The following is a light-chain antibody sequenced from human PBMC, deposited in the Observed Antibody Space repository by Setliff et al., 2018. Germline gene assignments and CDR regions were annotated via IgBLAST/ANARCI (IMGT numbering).Light chain of an antibody. CDR2: DVS. CDR3: CSYAGSYSYV. J-gene: IGLJ1*01. CDR1: SSDVGGYNY. V-gene: IGLV2-11*01. Sequence: ALAQPRSVSGSPGQSVTISCTGTSSDVGGYNYVSWYQQHPGKAPKLMIYDVSKRPSGVPDRFSGSKSGNTASLTISGLQAEDEADYYCCSYAGSYSYVFGTGTKGTVL.